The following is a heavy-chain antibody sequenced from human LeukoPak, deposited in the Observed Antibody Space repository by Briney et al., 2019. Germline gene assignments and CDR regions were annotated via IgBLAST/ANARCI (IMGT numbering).Heavy chain of an antibody. CDR3: ARVPHTQLGNFDY. V-gene: IGHV4-31*03. CDR2: IYYSGST. Sequence: NPSQTLSLTCTVSGGSISSGGYYWSWIRQHPGKGLEWIGYIYYSGSTYYNPPLKSRVTISVDTSKNQFSLKLSSVTAADTAVYYCARVPHTQLGNFDYWGQGTLVTVSS. J-gene: IGHJ4*02. CDR1: GGSISSGGYY. D-gene: IGHD6-6*01.